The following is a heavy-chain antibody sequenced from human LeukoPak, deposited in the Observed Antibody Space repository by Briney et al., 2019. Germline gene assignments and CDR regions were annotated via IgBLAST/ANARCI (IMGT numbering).Heavy chain of an antibody. V-gene: IGHV4-61*08. CDR3: ARGVYIAAAQYAY. Sequence: SETLSLTCTVSGGSISSGDYYWSWIRQPPEKGLEWIGYIYYSGTTNYNPSLKSRVTISVDTSKNQFSLKLSSVTAADTAVYYCARGVYIAAAQYAYWGQGTLVTVSS. CDR2: IYYSGTT. D-gene: IGHD6-13*01. CDR1: GGSISSGDYY. J-gene: IGHJ4*02.